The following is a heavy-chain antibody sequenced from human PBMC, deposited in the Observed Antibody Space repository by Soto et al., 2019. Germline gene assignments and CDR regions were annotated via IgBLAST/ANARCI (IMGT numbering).Heavy chain of an antibody. CDR2: IIPVFGTP. D-gene: IGHD3-22*01. Sequence: QVQLVQSGAEVKKPGSSVKVSCKASGGSLSNYGISWVRQAPGQGLEWMGAIIPVFGTPNYAQKFQDRVTRTADESTTTGYMEVRSLTSEDTAVYYCARGDATTIVVTTYYGMDVWGQGTTVTVSS. CDR3: ARGDATTIVVTTYYGMDV. V-gene: IGHV1-69*12. J-gene: IGHJ6*02. CDR1: GGSLSNYG.